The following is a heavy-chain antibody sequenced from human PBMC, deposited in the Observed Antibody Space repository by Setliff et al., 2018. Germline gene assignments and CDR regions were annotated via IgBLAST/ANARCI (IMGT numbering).Heavy chain of an antibody. CDR1: GGSISSSSYY. CDR3: ARAYYDSSGYYPLVY. D-gene: IGHD3-22*01. CDR2: IFSNDEK. V-gene: IGHV2-26*01. Sequence: ETLSLTCTVSGGSISSSSYYWGWIRQPPGKALEWLAHIFSNDEKSYSTSLKSRLTISKDTSKSQVVLTMTNMDPVDTATYYCARAYYDSSGYYPLVYWGQGTLVTSPQ. J-gene: IGHJ4*02.